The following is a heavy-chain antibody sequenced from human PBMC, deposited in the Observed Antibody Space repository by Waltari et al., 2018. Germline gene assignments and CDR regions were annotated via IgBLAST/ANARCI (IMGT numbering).Heavy chain of an antibody. Sequence: QVLLQASGPGLVKPSETLSLTCTVSGYSISPNDHWGWIRQPPGKGLEWIGSVYRSGSTSFNPSLKSRVNISVDTSKNQFSLNLSSVTAADTAVYFCAASTVFGVVVDYWGQGTPVTVSS. CDR1: GYSISPNDH. V-gene: IGHV4-38-2*02. CDR3: AASTVFGVVVDY. D-gene: IGHD3-3*01. J-gene: IGHJ4*02. CDR2: VYRSGST.